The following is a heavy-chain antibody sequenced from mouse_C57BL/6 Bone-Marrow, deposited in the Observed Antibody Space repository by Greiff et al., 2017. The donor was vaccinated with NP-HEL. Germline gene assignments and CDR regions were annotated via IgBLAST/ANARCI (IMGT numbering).Heavy chain of an antibody. V-gene: IGHV5-17*01. Sequence: EVKLMESGGGLVKPGGSLKLSCAASGFTFSDYGMHWVRQAPEKGLEWVAYISSGSSTIYSADTVKGRFTLSSDNAKHTLFLQMTSLRSEDTAMYYCARFTTVLDWYFDVWGTGTTVTVSS. CDR2: ISSGSSTI. J-gene: IGHJ1*03. D-gene: IGHD1-1*01. CDR3: ARFTTVLDWYFDV. CDR1: GFTFSDYG.